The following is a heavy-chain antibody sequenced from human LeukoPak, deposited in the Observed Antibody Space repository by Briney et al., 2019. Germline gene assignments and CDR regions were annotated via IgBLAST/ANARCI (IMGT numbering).Heavy chain of an antibody. J-gene: IGHJ4*02. Sequence: PGRSLRLSCAASGFTFSSYGMHWVRQAPGKGLEWVAVISYDGSNKYYADSVKGRFTISRDNSKNTLYLQMNSLRAEDTAVYYCARWGSVDTAMEGGSGGQGTLVTVSS. V-gene: IGHV3-30*03. CDR3: ARWGSVDTAMEGGS. CDR1: GFTFSSYG. CDR2: ISYDGSNK. D-gene: IGHD5-18*01.